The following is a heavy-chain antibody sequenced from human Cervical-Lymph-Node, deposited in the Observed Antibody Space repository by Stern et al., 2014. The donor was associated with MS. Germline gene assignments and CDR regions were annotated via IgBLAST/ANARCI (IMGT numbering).Heavy chain of an antibody. V-gene: IGHV1-18*01. Sequence: VQLVQSGAEVKKLGASVKVSCKASGYTFTSYGISWVRQAPGQGLEWMGCVSAYNCNTNYEQKLQGRVSMNTDTVTSTAYMEPRSLRSDDTAVYDCARRLLGSENAFDIWGQGTMVTVSS. J-gene: IGHJ3*02. CDR3: ARRLLGSENAFDI. CDR2: VSAYNCNT. D-gene: IGHD2-15*01. CDR1: GYTFTSYG.